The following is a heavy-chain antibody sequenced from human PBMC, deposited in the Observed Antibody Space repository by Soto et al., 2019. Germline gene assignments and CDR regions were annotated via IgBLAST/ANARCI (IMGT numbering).Heavy chain of an antibody. J-gene: IGHJ5*02. CDR3: ARHQSHRSRYVDP. V-gene: IGHV4-39*01. CDR2: IYYSGST. CDR1: GGSISSSSYY. D-gene: IGHD6-13*01. Sequence: SETLSLTCTVSGGSISSSSYYWGWIRQPPGKGLEWIGGIYYSGSTYSNPSLKSRVTISVDTSKNQFSLKLSSVTAADTAVYYWARHQSHRSRYVDPLGQGTLVTVPS.